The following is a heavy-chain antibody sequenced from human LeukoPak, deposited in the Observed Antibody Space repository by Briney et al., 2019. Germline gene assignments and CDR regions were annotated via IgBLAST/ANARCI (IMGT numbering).Heavy chain of an antibody. CDR1: GFTFSSYA. CDR3: AKDSSSWGAFDI. D-gene: IGHD6-13*01. CDR2: ISGSGGST. V-gene: IGHV3-23*01. J-gene: IGHJ3*02. Sequence: GGSLRLSCAASGFTFSSYAMSWVRQAPGKGLEWVSAISGSGGSTYYADSAKGRFTISRDNSKNTLYLQMNSLRAEDTAVYYCAKDSSSWGAFDIWGQGTMVTVSS.